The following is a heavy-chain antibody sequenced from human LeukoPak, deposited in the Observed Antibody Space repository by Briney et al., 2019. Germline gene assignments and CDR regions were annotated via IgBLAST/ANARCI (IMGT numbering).Heavy chain of an antibody. D-gene: IGHD3-22*01. V-gene: IGHV1-46*01. J-gene: IGHJ5*02. CDR2: INPSGGST. Sequence: ASVKVSCKASGYTFTSYYMHWVRQAPGQGLEWMGIINPSGGSTSYAQKFQGRVTMTRDMSTSTVYMELSSLRSEDTAVYYCAREKIGYYDGSGRGWFDPWGQGTLVTVSS. CDR3: AREKIGYYDGSGRGWFDP. CDR1: GYTFTSYY.